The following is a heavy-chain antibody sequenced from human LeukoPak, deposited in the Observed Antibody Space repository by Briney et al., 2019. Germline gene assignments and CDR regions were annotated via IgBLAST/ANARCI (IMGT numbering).Heavy chain of an antibody. J-gene: IGHJ4*02. CDR3: ARGPKDPMVRGVIRRLYFDY. CDR1: GGSISSSNW. D-gene: IGHD3-10*01. CDR2: IYHSGST. Sequence: SGTLSLTCAVSGGSISSSNWWSWVRPPPGKGLEWIGEIYHSGSTNYNPSLKSRVTISVDTSKNQFSLKLSSVTAADTAVYYCARGPKDPMVRGVIRRLYFDYWGQGTLVTVSS. V-gene: IGHV4-4*02.